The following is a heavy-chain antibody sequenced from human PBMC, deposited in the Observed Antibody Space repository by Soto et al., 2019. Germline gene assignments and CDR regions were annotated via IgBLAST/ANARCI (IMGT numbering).Heavy chain of an antibody. Sequence: SETLSLTCTVSGGSISSYYWSWIRQPPGKGLEWIGYIYYSGSANYNPSLKSRVTISVDTSKNQFSLKLSSVTAADTAVYYCARGGCSGGSCAFDYWGQGTLVTVSS. CDR2: IYYSGSA. CDR1: GGSISSYY. J-gene: IGHJ4*02. D-gene: IGHD2-15*01. V-gene: IGHV4-59*01. CDR3: ARGGCSGGSCAFDY.